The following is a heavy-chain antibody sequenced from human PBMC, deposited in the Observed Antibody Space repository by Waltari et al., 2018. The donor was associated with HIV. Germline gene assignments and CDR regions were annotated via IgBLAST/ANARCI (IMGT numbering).Heavy chain of an antibody. D-gene: IGHD2-21*01. J-gene: IGHJ4*02. CDR3: ARFNLKSDNFPSF. V-gene: IGHV7-4-1*02. CDR2: INTETGKP. Sequence: QVQLVQSGSELKKPGASVKVSCKTSGYTFTTYAMNWVRQAPGQGLEWMGWINTETGKPSYAQGFAGRFVFSLDTSVSTAYLQINSLTAEDTAVYYCARFNLKSDNFPSFWGQGTLVTVSS. CDR1: GYTFTTYA.